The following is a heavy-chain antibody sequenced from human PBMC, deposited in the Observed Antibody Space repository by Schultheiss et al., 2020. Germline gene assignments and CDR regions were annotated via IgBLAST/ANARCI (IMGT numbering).Heavy chain of an antibody. CDR1: GGSISSGGYY. Sequence: LRLSCTVSGGSISSGGYYWSWIRQHPGKGLEWIGYIYYSGSTYYNPSLKSRVTISVDTSKNQFSLKLSSVTAADTAVYYCARRYCSGGSCYSRASFYGALAYFDYWGQGTLVTVSS. D-gene: IGHD2-15*01. V-gene: IGHV4-31*03. CDR2: IYYSGST. CDR3: ARRYCSGGSCYSRASFYGALAYFDY. J-gene: IGHJ4*02.